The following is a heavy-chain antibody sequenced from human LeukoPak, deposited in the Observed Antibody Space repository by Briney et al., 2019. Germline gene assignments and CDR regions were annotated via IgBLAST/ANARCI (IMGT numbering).Heavy chain of an antibody. D-gene: IGHD1-26*01. Sequence: GGSLRLSCAASGFTFSSSLMHWVRHAPGKGLVWVSRVNSDGSATSYADSVKGRFTISRDNAKNTLYLQMNSLRAEDTAVYYCASGSGSYYAYWGQGTLVTVSS. J-gene: IGHJ4*02. V-gene: IGHV3-74*01. CDR1: GFTFSSSL. CDR2: VNSDGSAT. CDR3: ASGSGSYYAY.